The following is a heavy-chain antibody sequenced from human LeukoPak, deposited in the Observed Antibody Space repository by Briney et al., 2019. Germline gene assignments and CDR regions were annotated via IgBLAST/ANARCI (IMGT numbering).Heavy chain of an antibody. D-gene: IGHD3-10*01. CDR3: ARDSGNYYGSGSGYYYYYYMDV. J-gene: IGHJ6*03. Sequence: PSETLSLTCTVSGGSISSSSYYWGWIRQPPGKGLEWLGSIYYSGSTNYNPSLKSRVTISVDTSKNQFSLKLSSVTAADTAVYYCARDSGNYYGSGSGYYYYYYMDVWGKGTTVTISS. CDR2: IYYSGST. V-gene: IGHV4-39*07. CDR1: GGSISSSSYY.